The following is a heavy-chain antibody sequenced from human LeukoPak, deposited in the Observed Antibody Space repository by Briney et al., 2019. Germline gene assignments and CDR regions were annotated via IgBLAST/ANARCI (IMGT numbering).Heavy chain of an antibody. CDR3: ARGRGYSYGRARGYYFDY. V-gene: IGHV1-8*01. Sequence: GASVKVSCKASGYTFTSYDINWVRQANGQGLEWMGWMNPNSGNTAYAQKFQGRVTMTTKTTISTAYMELSSLRSEDTAVYYCARGRGYSYGRARGYYFDYWGQGTLVTASS. CDR1: GYTFTSYD. CDR2: MNPNSGNT. J-gene: IGHJ4*02. D-gene: IGHD5-18*01.